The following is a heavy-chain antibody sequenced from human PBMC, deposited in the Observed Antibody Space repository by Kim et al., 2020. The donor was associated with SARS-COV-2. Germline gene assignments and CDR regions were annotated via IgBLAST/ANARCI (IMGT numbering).Heavy chain of an antibody. CDR2: IYYSGST. CDR3: ARHYRPPTNYDILTGYYRGDRGFDY. Sequence: SETLSLTCTVSGGSISSSSYYWGWIRQPPGKGLEWIGSIYYSGSTYYNPSLKSRVTISVDTSKNQFSLKLSSVTAADTAVYYCARHYRPPTNYDILTGYYRGDRGFDYWGQGTLVTVSS. D-gene: IGHD3-9*01. V-gene: IGHV4-39*01. J-gene: IGHJ4*02. CDR1: GGSISSSSYY.